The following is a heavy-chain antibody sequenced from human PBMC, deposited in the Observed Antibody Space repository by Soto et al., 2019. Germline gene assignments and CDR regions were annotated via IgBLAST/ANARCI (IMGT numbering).Heavy chain of an antibody. V-gene: IGHV3-23*01. CDR1: GFTFSSYW. Sequence: GGSLRLSCAASGFTFSSYWMSWVRQAPGKGLEWVSAISGSGDSTYYADSVKGRFTISRDNSKNTMFLQINSLRAEDTAVYYCAQGRGLVSPHYWGQGTLVTVSS. J-gene: IGHJ4*02. CDR2: ISGSGDST. D-gene: IGHD3-9*01. CDR3: AQGRGLVSPHY.